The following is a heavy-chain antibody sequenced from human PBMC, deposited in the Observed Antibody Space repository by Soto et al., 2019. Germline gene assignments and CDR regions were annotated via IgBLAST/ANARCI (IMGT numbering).Heavy chain of an antibody. CDR3: ARELALFLYYDILTCFVY. CDR1: GFTFSSYG. CDR2: IWYDGSNK. V-gene: IGHV3-33*01. J-gene: IGHJ4*02. Sequence: GGSLRLSCAASGFTFSSYGMHWVRQAPGKGLEWVAVIWYDGSNKYYADSVKGRFTISRDNSKNTLYLQMNSLRAEDTAVYYCARELALFLYYDILTCFVYSCQGILVNVAS. D-gene: IGHD3-9*01.